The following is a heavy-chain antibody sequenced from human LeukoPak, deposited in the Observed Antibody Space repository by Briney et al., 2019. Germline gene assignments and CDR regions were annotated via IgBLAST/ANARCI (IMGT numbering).Heavy chain of an antibody. J-gene: IGHJ3*02. CDR2: IKSDGSST. V-gene: IGHV3-74*01. CDR3: ARGYSRAAFDI. Sequence: PGGSLRLSCAASGFIFSDYWMHWVRQGPGKGLVWVSRIKSDGSSTSYAESVKGRFTVSRDNGKNSLLLQMNSLRAEDAALYYCARGYSRAAFDIWGQGTVVAVSS. CDR1: GFIFSDYW. D-gene: IGHD2-15*01.